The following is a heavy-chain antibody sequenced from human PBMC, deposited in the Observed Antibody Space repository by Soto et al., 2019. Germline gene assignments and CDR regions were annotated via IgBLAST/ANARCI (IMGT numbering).Heavy chain of an antibody. V-gene: IGHV3-53*01. D-gene: IGHD1-1*01. CDR3: ARGQNDGFI. CDR2: IYSGCNT. CDR1: GLTVSNHY. Sequence: EVQLVESGGGLIQPGGSLRLSCAASGLTVSNHYMSWVRQAPGKGLEWVSGIYSGCNTNYADSVKGRFIISRDNSKNTVPLQMNNLRAEDTAVYSCARGQNDGFIWGQGTTVTVSS. J-gene: IGHJ3*02.